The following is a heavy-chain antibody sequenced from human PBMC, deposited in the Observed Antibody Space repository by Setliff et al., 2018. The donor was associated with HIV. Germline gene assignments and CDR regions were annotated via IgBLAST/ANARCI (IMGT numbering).Heavy chain of an antibody. D-gene: IGHD5-18*01. CDR3: ARFEGRDKRGYSYGAYYYYMDV. V-gene: IGHV1-18*01. J-gene: IGHJ6*03. CDR2: ISAYNGNT. Sequence: ASVKVSCKASGYTSTSYGISWVRQAPGQGLEWMGWISAYNGNTNYAQKFQGGVTLTTDTSTSTAYMEVKSLRSDDTAVYYCARFEGRDKRGYSYGAYYYYMDVWGKGTTVTVSS. CDR1: GYTSTSYG.